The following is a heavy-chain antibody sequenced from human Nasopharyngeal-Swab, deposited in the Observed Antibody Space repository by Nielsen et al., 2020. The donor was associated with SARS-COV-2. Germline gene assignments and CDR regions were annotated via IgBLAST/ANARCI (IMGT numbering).Heavy chain of an antibody. Sequence: SETLSLTCTVSGGSISDYYWSWIRQPPGKGLKWIGYIYYSGSTNYNPSLKSRVTISVDTSKNQFSLKLSSVTAADTAVYYCARDGGSSWYNWFDPWGQGTLVTVSS. V-gene: IGHV4-59*01. CDR2: IYYSGST. D-gene: IGHD6-6*01. CDR3: ARDGGSSWYNWFDP. CDR1: GGSISDYY. J-gene: IGHJ5*02.